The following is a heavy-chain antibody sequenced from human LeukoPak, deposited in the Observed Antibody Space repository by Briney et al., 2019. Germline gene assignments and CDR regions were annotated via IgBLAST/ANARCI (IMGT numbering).Heavy chain of an antibody. CDR1: GFTFSTYA. Sequence: PGGSLRLSCAASGFTFSTYAMSWVRLAPGKGLEWVSAISGSGGSTYSADSVKGRFTISRGNSKNTLYLQMNSLKAEDTAVYYCAKTRGWPYYFDYWGQGTLVTVSS. V-gene: IGHV3-23*01. CDR2: ISGSGGST. J-gene: IGHJ4*02. D-gene: IGHD6-19*01. CDR3: AKTRGWPYYFDY.